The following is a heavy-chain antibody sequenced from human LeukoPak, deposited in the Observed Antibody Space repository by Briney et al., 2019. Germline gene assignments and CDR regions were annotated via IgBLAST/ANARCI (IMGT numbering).Heavy chain of an antibody. CDR1: GRSISPYY. V-gene: IGHV4-59*01. J-gene: IGHJ5*02. CDR2: IFSSGAA. CDR3: AAGTYNGALTP. Sequence: SETLSLTCTVSGRSISPYYWSWFRQTPGRGLEWIGYIFSSGAASYKPSLKSRLTLSVDTSKNQFSLRLNSVTPADTAVYFCAAGTYNGALTPWGPGILVTVSS. D-gene: IGHD1-1*01.